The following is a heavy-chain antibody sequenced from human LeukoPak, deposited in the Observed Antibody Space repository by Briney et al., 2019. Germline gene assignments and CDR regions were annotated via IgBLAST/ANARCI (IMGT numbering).Heavy chain of an antibody. D-gene: IGHD3-22*01. Sequence: SETLSLTCAVYGGSFSGYYWSWIRQPPGKGLEWIGETNHSGSTNYNPSLKSRVTISVDTSRNQFSLKLSSVTAADTAVYYCAVSMIVEDPTNFDIWGQGTMVTVSS. V-gene: IGHV4-34*01. CDR3: AVSMIVEDPTNFDI. CDR2: TNHSGST. CDR1: GGSFSGYY. J-gene: IGHJ3*02.